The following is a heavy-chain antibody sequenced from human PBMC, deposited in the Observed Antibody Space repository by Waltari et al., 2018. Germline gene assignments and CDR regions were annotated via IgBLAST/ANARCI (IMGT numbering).Heavy chain of an antibody. CDR1: GYTFSDFG. V-gene: IGHV1-18*01. CDR3: ARERHRLMEVGYLMALDP. D-gene: IGHD6-25*01. Sequence: QAQLVQSGAEVKKPGASVKVSCRASGYTFSDFGISWVRQAPGQELEWMGGINANNGHTNLAQKFQGRLIMTEDTATTTVYMELNYLTSDDTAVYYCARERHRLMEVGYLMALDPWGQGTLVTVSS. J-gene: IGHJ5*02. CDR2: INANNGHT.